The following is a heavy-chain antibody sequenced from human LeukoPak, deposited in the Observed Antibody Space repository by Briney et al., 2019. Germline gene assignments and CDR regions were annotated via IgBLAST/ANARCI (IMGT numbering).Heavy chain of an antibody. CDR1: GYSITSAYY. D-gene: IGHD2-2*01. CDR3: ARVARCTSCFDVDY. CDR2: FFLKGST. V-gene: IGHV4-38-2*02. Sequence: SETLSLTCTVSGYSITSAYYWGWIRQPPGKGLEWIGSFFLKGSTHYNPSLKSRVTISVDTSKNQFSLTLSSVTAADTAVYYCARVARCTSCFDVDYWGQGTLVTVSS. J-gene: IGHJ4*02.